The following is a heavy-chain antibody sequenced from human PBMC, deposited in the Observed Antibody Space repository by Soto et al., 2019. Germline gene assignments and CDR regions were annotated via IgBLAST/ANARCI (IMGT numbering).Heavy chain of an antibody. CDR2: TSYDGSNK. CDR1: GFTFSSYA. V-gene: IGHV3-30-3*01. J-gene: IGHJ4*02. Sequence: GGSLRLSCAASGFTFSSYAMHWVRQAPGKGLEWVAVTSYDGSNKYYADSVKGRFTISRDNSKTLYLQMNSLRAEDTAVYYCVREKSRYSSGWHNRHFDYWGRGTLVTVSS. CDR3: VREKSRYSSGWHNRHFDY. D-gene: IGHD6-19*01.